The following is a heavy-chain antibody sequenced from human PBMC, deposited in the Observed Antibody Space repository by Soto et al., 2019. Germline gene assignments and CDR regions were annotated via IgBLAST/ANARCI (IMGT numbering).Heavy chain of an antibody. CDR2: IWYDGSNK. CDR3: AKDSHWGIISPTHDD. CDR1: GFTFSSYG. V-gene: IGHV3-33*06. Sequence: PGGSLRLSCAASGFTFSSYGMHWVRQAPGKGLEWVAVIWYDGSNKYYADSVKGRFTISRDNSKNTLYLQMNSLRAEDTAIYYCAKDSHWGIISPTHDDRGQGTPVTVSS. J-gene: IGHJ4*02. D-gene: IGHD3-16*01.